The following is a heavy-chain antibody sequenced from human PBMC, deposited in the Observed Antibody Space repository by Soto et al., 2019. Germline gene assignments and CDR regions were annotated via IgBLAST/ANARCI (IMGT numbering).Heavy chain of an antibody. V-gene: IGHV3-48*03. D-gene: IGHD3-3*01. CDR3: ARDLLHYDFWSGYSAYFYYGMDV. J-gene: IGHJ6*02. Sequence: PGGSLRLSCAASGFTFSSYELNWVRQAPGQGLAWVSYISDSGGTVYYADSVKGRFTVSRDNAQNSVYLQMNSLRTEDTAVYYCARDLLHYDFWSGYSAYFYYGMDVWGPGTTVTVFS. CDR1: GFTFSSYE. CDR2: ISDSGGTV.